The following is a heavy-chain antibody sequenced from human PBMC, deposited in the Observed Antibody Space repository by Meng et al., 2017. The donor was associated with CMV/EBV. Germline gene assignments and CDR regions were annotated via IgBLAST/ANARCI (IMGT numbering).Heavy chain of an antibody. V-gene: IGHV4-4*07. J-gene: IGHJ5*02. CDR3: ARDLMNCSSTSCANWFDP. CDR1: GGSISSYY. Sequence: QVQLQESGPGPVKPSATLSLTCTVSGGSISSYYWSWIRQPAGKGLEWIGRIYTSGSTNYNPSLKSRVTMSVDTSKNQFSLKLSSVTAADTAMYYCARDLMNCSSTSCANWFDPWGQGTLVTVSS. CDR2: IYTSGST. D-gene: IGHD2-2*01.